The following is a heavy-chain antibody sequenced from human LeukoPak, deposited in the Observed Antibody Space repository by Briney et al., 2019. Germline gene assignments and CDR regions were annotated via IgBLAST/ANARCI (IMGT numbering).Heavy chain of an antibody. V-gene: IGHV3-53*01. CDR2: IYSGGST. J-gene: IGHJ4*02. CDR3: ARVYYDSTYYFDY. Sequence: PGGSLRLSCAASGFTVSSNYMSWVRQAPGKGLEWVSVIYSGGSTYYADSVKGRFTISRDNSKNTLYLQMNSLRAEDTAVYHCARVYYDSTYYFDYWGQGTLVTVSS. CDR1: GFTVSSNY. D-gene: IGHD3-22*01.